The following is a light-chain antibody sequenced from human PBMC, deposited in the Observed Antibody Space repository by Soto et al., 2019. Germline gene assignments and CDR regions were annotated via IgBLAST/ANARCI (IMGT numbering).Light chain of an antibody. CDR1: QSISSS. J-gene: IGKJ3*01. Sequence: DIQMTQSPSSLSASVGDRVKITCRASQSISSSLNWYQHKPGKAPKLLIYGASNLQSGVPSRFSGSGSGTDFTLTISSLQPEDFATYYCQQTYSAPPLIFGPGTKVDI. V-gene: IGKV1-39*01. CDR2: GAS. CDR3: QQTYSAPPLI.